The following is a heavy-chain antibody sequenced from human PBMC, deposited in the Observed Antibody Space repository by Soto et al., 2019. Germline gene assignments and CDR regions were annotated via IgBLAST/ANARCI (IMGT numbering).Heavy chain of an antibody. J-gene: IGHJ4*02. V-gene: IGHV4-39*01. CDR3: ARQKGAVAGRGFAY. D-gene: IGHD6-19*01. Sequence: SETLSLTCTVSGGSIRSSNYYWGWIRQPPGKGLESIGSIFYTGSTYYDPSLRSRVTISVDTSKNQFSLKLSSVTAADTAVYYCARQKGAVAGRGFAYWGQGTLVTVSS. CDR1: GGSIRSSNYY. CDR2: IFYTGST.